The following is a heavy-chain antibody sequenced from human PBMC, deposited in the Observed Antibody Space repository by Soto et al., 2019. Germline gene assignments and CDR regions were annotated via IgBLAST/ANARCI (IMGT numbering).Heavy chain of an antibody. Sequence: GGSLRLSCAASGFTFSSYSMNWVRQAPGKGLEWVSYISSSSSTIYYADSVKGRFTISRDNAKNSLYLQMNSLRDEDTAVYYCARDKWFGELSWFDPWGQGTLVTVSS. CDR1: GFTFSSYS. D-gene: IGHD3-10*01. CDR3: ARDKWFGELSWFDP. V-gene: IGHV3-48*02. CDR2: ISSSSSTI. J-gene: IGHJ5*02.